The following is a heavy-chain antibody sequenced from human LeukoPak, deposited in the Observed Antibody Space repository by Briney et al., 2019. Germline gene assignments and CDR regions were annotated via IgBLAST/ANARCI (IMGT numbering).Heavy chain of an antibody. V-gene: IGHV1-8*01. CDR2: MNPNSGNT. D-gene: IGHD5-12*01. CDR3: ARAHCSGYDCGGYYYYGMDV. J-gene: IGHJ6*02. CDR1: GYTFTSYD. Sequence: ASVKVSYKASGYTFTSYDINWVRQATGQGLEWMGWMNPNSGNTGYAQKFQGRVTMTRNTSISTAYMELSSPRSEDTAVYYCARAHCSGYDCGGYYYYGMDVWGQGTTVTVSS.